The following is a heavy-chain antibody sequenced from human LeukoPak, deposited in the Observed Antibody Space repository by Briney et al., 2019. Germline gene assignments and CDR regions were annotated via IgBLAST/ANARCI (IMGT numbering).Heavy chain of an antibody. Sequence: GGSLRLSCAASGFTVSSNYMSWVRQAPGKGLEWVSVIYSGGSTYYADSVKGRFTISRDNSKNTLYLQMNSLRAEDTAVYYCARGAKTGTMYYYYYMDVWGKGTTVTVSS. V-gene: IGHV3-53*01. CDR3: ARGAKTGTMYYYYYMDV. CDR2: IYSGGST. CDR1: GFTVSSNY. J-gene: IGHJ6*03. D-gene: IGHD1-7*01.